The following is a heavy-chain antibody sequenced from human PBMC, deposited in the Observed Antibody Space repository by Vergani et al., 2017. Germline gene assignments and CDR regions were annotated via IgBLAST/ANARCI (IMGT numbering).Heavy chain of an antibody. V-gene: IGHV4-38-2*02. CDR2: IYHSGST. CDR1: GYSISSGYY. Sequence: QVQLQESGPGLVKPSETLSLTCTVSGYSISSGYYWGWIRQPPGKGLEWIGSIYHSGSTYYNPSLKSRVTISVDTSKNQFSLKLSSVTAADTAVYYCARDXVDVVVVVAATSRWFDPWGQGTLVTVSS. J-gene: IGHJ5*02. CDR3: ARDXVDVVVVVAATSRWFDP. D-gene: IGHD2-15*01.